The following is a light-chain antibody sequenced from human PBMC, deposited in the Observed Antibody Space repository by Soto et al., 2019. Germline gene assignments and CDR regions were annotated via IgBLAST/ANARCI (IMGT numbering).Light chain of an antibody. V-gene: IGLV2-14*03. CDR3: SSYTSSSRHV. CDR2: DVS. J-gene: IGLJ1*01. Sequence: QSALNQPASVSGSPGQSITISCTGTSSVVGGYNYVSWYQQHPGKAPKLMIYDVSNRPSGVSNRFSGSKSGNTASLTISGLQAEDEADYYCSSYTSSSRHVFGSGTKVTVL. CDR1: SSVVGGYNY.